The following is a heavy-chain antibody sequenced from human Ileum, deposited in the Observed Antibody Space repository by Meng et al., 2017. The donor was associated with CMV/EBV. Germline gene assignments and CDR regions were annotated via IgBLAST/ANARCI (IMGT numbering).Heavy chain of an antibody. D-gene: IGHD3-3*01. CDR3: ARDADFWSGYYIYYYYGMDV. CDR2: ISSSSSYI. CDR1: GFTFSSYA. Sequence: GESLKISCAASGFTFSSYAMSWVRQAPGKGLEWVSSISSSSSYIYYADSVKGRFTISRDNAKNSLYLQMNSLRAEDTAVYYCARDADFWSGYYIYYYYGMDVWGQGTTVTVSS. J-gene: IGHJ6*02. V-gene: IGHV3-21*01.